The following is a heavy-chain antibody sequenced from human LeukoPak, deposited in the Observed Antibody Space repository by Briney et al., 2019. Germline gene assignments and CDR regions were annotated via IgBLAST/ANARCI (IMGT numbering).Heavy chain of an antibody. CDR3: AIRYFDWLPNAFDI. J-gene: IGHJ3*02. D-gene: IGHD3-9*01. CDR2: INHSGST. V-gene: IGHV4-34*01. Sequence: SETLSLTCAVYGGSFSGYYWSWIRQPPGKGLEWIGEINHSGSTNYNPSLKSRVTISVDTSKNQFSLKLSSVTAADTAVYYCAIRYFDWLPNAFDIWGQGTMVTVSS. CDR1: GGSFSGYY.